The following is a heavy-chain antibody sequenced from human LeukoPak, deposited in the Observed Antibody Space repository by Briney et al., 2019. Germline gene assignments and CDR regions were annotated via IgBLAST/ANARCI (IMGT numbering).Heavy chain of an antibody. D-gene: IGHD2-2*01. J-gene: IGHJ3*02. V-gene: IGHV4-39*01. CDR3: ATSILVGGVPDAFDI. Sequence: SETLSLTCTVSGGSISSSSYYWGWIRQPPGKGLEWIGSIYYSGSTYYNPSLKSRVTISVDTSKNQFSLKLSSVTAADTAVYYCATSILVGGVPDAFDIWGQGTMVTVSS. CDR2: IYYSGST. CDR1: GGSISSSSYY.